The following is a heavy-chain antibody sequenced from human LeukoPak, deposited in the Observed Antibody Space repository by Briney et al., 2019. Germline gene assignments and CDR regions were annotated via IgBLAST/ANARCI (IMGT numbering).Heavy chain of an antibody. J-gene: IGHJ4*02. CDR3: AREHSSGWHPFDY. CDR1: GGSFSGYY. V-gene: IGHV4-34*01. D-gene: IGHD6-19*01. CDR2: INHSGSSGIT. Sequence: SETLSLTCAVYGGSFSGYYWTWIRQAPGKGLEWIGEINHSGSSGITNYNPSLKSRVTISVDTSRKQFFPKLTSVTAADTAVYYCAREHSSGWHPFDYWGQGTLVTVSS.